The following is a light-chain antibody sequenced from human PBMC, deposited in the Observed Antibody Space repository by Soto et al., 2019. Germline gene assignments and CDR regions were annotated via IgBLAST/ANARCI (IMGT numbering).Light chain of an antibody. V-gene: IGKV3-20*01. CDR2: GAS. Sequence: EIVMTQSPATLSVSAGERATLSCRARQSVSSSYLAWYQQKPGQAPRLLIYGASSRATGIPDRFSGSGSGTDFTLTISRLEPEDFAVYYCQQYGSSPETFGQGTKVDIK. J-gene: IGKJ1*01. CDR3: QQYGSSPET. CDR1: QSVSSSY.